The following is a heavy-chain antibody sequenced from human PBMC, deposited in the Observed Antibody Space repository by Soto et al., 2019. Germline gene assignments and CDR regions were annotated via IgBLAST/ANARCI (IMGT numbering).Heavy chain of an antibody. V-gene: IGHV4-4*02. CDR1: GGSISSSNW. D-gene: IGHD2-15*01. CDR2: IYHSGST. Sequence: SETLSLTCAVSGGSISSSNWWSWVRQPPGKGLEWIGEIYHSGSTNYNPSLKSRVTISVDKSKNQFSLKLSSVTAADTSVYYCVRDRGSNKSGGNSPPNCRNPGGQRS. J-gene: IGHJ1*01. CDR3: VRDRGSNKSGGNSPPNCRNP.